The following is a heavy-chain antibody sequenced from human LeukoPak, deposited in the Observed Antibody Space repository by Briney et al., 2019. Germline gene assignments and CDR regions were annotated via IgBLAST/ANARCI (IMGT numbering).Heavy chain of an antibody. V-gene: IGHV4-34*01. J-gene: IGHJ6*02. Sequence: SETLSLTCAVYGGSFSGYYWSWIRQPPGKGLEWIGEINHSGSTSYNPSLKSRVTISVDTSKNQFSLKLSSVTAADTAVYYCARDRSIVVVVAAYYYYYGMDVWGQGTTVTVSS. CDR1: GGSFSGYY. CDR3: ARDRSIVVVVAAYYYYYGMDV. D-gene: IGHD2-15*01. CDR2: INHSGST.